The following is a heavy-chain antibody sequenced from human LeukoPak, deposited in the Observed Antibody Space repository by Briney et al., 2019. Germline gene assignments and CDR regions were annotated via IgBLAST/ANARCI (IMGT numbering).Heavy chain of an antibody. CDR3: ARALRGYSYIIDY. J-gene: IGHJ4*02. V-gene: IGHV3-53*01. Sequence: TGGSLRLSCAASGFTVSSNYMSWVRQAPGRGLEWVSIIYSGGSTYYADSVKGRFTISRDNSKNTLYLQMNSLRAEDTAVYYCARALRGYSYIIDYWGQGTLVTVSS. CDR2: IYSGGST. D-gene: IGHD5-18*01. CDR1: GFTVSSNY.